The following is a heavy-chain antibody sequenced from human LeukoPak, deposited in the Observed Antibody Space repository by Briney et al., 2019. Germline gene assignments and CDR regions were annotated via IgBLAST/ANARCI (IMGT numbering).Heavy chain of an antibody. Sequence: GASVKVSCKTSGYTFTSYGISCVRQAPGQGLEWMGWISAYNGNTNYAQKFQGRVTMNTDTSTSTAYMELRSLRSDDTAVYYCASYPVSYSNNWHYYSEYWGQGTLVTVSS. V-gene: IGHV1-18*01. CDR3: ASYPVSYSNNWHYYSEY. J-gene: IGHJ4*02. CDR1: GYTFTSYG. D-gene: IGHD6-13*01. CDR2: ISAYNGNT.